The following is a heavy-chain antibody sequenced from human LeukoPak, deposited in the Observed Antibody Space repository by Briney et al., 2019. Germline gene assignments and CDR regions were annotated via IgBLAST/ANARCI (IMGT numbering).Heavy chain of an antibody. CDR1: GFTVSSYY. D-gene: IGHD6-13*01. J-gene: IGHJ4*02. V-gene: IGHV3-53*01. Sequence: GGSLRLSCAASGFTVSSYYMSWVRQAPGKGLEWVSVIYSGGTTYYADSVKGRFSISRDNSKTTLFLQMNSLRAEDTAVYYCAKRTSGSSWYSSDSWGQGTLVTVSS. CDR3: AKRTSGSSWYSSDS. CDR2: IYSGGTT.